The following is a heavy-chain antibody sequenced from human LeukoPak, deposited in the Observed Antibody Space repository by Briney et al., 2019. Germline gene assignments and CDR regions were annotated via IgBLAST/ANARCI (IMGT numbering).Heavy chain of an antibody. Sequence: ASVKVSCKASGYTFTSYYMHWVRQTPGQGLEWMGIINPSGGSTSYAQKFQGRVTMTRDMSTSTVYMELSSLRSEDTAVYYCASGPHRGGDCYVWGQGTLVTVSS. CDR1: GYTFTSYY. D-gene: IGHD2-21*02. CDR3: ASGPHRGGDCYV. J-gene: IGHJ4*02. CDR2: INPSGGST. V-gene: IGHV1-46*01.